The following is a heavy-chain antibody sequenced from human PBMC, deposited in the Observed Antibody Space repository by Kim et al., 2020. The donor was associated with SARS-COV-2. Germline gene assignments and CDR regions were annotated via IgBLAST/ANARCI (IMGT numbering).Heavy chain of an antibody. D-gene: IGHD6-13*01. V-gene: IGHV3-33*05. CDR1: GFTFSSYG. CDR2: ISYDGSNK. CDR3: ARDQSAGYSSSWNDY. J-gene: IGHJ4*02. Sequence: GGSLRLSCAASGFTFSSYGMHWVRQAPGKGLEWVAVISYDGSNKYYADSVKGRFTISRDNSKNTLYLQMNSLRAEDTAVYYCARDQSAGYSSSWNDYWGQGTLSPSPQ.